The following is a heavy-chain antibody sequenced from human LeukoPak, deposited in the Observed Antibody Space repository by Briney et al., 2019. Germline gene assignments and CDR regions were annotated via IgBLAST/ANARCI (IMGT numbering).Heavy chain of an antibody. V-gene: IGHV4-34*01. CDR3: ARGPDFWSGYPNYYYYYGMDV. CDR2: INHSGST. CDR1: GGSFSGYY. Sequence: SETLSPTCAVYGGSFSGYYWSWIRQPPGKGLEWIGEINHSGSTNYNPSLKSRVTISVDTSKNQFSLKLSSVTAADTAVYYCARGPDFWSGYPNYYYYYGMDVWGQGTTVTVSS. D-gene: IGHD3-3*01. J-gene: IGHJ6*02.